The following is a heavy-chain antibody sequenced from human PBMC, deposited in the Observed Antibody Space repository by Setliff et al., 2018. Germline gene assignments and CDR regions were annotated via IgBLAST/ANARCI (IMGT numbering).Heavy chain of an antibody. CDR3: ARGGSSGLYAFDI. CDR2: INPNSGGT. D-gene: IGHD6-19*01. V-gene: IGHV1-2*04. J-gene: IGHJ3*02. Sequence: RASVKVSCKASGYTFTGYYMHWVRQAPGQGLEWMGWINPNSGGTNYAQKFQGWVTMTRDTSISTAYMELSRLRSDDTAVYYCARGGSSGLYAFDIWGQGTMVTVSS. CDR1: GYTFTGYY.